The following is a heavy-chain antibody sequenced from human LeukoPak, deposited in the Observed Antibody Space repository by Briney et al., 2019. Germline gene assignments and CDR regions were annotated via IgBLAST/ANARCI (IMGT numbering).Heavy chain of an antibody. Sequence: ASVKVSCKASGYTFTSYDIDWVRQATGQGLEWMGWMNPNSGNTGYAQKFQGRVTMTRNTPISTAYMELSSLRSEDTAVYYCARGPSDFWSGYYSRGWFDPWGQGTLVTVSS. D-gene: IGHD3-3*01. CDR3: ARGPSDFWSGYYSRGWFDP. CDR1: GYTFTSYD. V-gene: IGHV1-8*01. J-gene: IGHJ5*02. CDR2: MNPNSGNT.